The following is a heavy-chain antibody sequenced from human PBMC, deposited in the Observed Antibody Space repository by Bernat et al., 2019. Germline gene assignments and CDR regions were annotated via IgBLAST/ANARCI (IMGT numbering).Heavy chain of an antibody. CDR3: AKALRGRPYYFDY. D-gene: IGHD3-10*01. CDR1: GFTFSSYA. Sequence: EVQLLESGGGLVQPGGSLRLSCAASGFTFSSYAMSWVRQAPGKGLEWVSAISGSGGSTYYADSVKGRFTISRDNSKNTLYLQMNSLRAEDTAVYCCAKALRGRPYYFDYWGQGTLVTVSS. CDR2: ISGSGGST. V-gene: IGHV3-23*01. J-gene: IGHJ4*02.